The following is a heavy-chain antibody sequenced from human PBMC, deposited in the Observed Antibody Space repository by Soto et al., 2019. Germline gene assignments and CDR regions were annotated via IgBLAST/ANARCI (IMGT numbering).Heavy chain of an antibody. CDR3: ARGLGFRYTYYDSSGHTVFDY. CDR1: GGSFSGYY. Sequence: KASETLSLTCAVYGGSFSGYYWSWIRQPPGKGLEWIGEINHSGSTNYNPSLKSRVTISVDTSKNQFSLKLSSVTAADTAVYYCARGLGFRYTYYDSSGHTVFDYWGQGTLVTVSS. J-gene: IGHJ4*02. D-gene: IGHD3-22*01. V-gene: IGHV4-34*01. CDR2: INHSGST.